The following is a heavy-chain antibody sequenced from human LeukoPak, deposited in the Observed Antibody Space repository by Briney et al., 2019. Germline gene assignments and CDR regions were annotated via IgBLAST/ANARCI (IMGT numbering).Heavy chain of an antibody. CDR2: IIPIFGTA. J-gene: IGHJ4*02. CDR3: ARWIAVAGYYFDY. Sequence: ASVKVSCKSSGGTFSSYAIIWVRQAPGQGLEWMGGIIPIFGTANYAQKFQGRVTITADESTSTAYMELSSLRSEDTAVYYCARWIAVAGYYFDYWGQGTLVTVSA. D-gene: IGHD6-19*01. CDR1: GGTFSSYA. V-gene: IGHV1-69*13.